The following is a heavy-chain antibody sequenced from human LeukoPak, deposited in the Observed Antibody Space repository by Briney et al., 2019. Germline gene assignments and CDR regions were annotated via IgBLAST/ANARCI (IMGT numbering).Heavy chain of an antibody. Sequence: GGSLRLSCAASGFTFSSYAMHWVRQAPGKGLEWVAVISYDGSNKYYADSVKGRFTISRDNSKHTLYLQMNSLRAEDTAVYYCANSRADYWGQGTLVSVSS. CDR1: GFTFSSYA. CDR2: ISYDGSNK. V-gene: IGHV3-30*04. CDR3: ANSRADY. J-gene: IGHJ4*02.